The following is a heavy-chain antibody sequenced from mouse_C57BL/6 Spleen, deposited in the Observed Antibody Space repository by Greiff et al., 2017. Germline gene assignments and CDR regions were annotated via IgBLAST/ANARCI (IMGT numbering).Heavy chain of an antibody. CDR3: ARSYYGSSYWYFDV. CDR1: GYTFTDYY. V-gene: IGHV1-26*01. Sequence: EVQLQQSGPELVKPGASVKISCKASGYTFTDYYMNWVKQSHGKSLEWIGDINPNNGGTSYNQKFKGKATLTVAKSSSTAYMEIRSLTSEDSAVYYCARSYYGSSYWYFDVWGTGTTVTVSS. D-gene: IGHD1-1*01. J-gene: IGHJ1*03. CDR2: INPNNGGT.